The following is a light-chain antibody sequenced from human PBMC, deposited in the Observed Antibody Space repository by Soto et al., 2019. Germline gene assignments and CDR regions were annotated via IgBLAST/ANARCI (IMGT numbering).Light chain of an antibody. CDR2: GAS. J-gene: IGKJ1*01. V-gene: IGKV3-15*01. CDR1: QSISSY. Sequence: EIVMTQSPATLSVSPGERATLSCRASQSISSYLAWYHQKPGQAPRLLIYGASSMETGVPSRFSGSGSGTEFTLSISSLQSEDFAAYYCQQYYSRPRTFGQGTKVDIK. CDR3: QQYYSRPRT.